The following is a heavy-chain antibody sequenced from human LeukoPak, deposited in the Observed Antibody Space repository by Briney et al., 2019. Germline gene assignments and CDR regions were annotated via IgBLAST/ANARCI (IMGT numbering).Heavy chain of an antibody. CDR2: IYYSGST. D-gene: IGHD1-26*01. CDR3: ARAGELPSDY. CDR1: GGSISSYY. V-gene: IGHV4-59*01. Sequence: IPSETLSLTCTVSGGSISSYYWSWIRQPPGKGLEWIGYIYYSGSTNYNPSLKSRVTISVDTSKNQFSLKLSSVTAADTAVYYCARAGELPSDYWGQGTLVTVSS. J-gene: IGHJ4*02.